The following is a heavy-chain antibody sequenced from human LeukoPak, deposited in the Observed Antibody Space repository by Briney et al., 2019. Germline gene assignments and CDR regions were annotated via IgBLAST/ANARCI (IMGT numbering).Heavy chain of an antibody. D-gene: IGHD2-15*01. CDR3: ARVVYCSGGSCYRENDY. CDR1: GYTFTSYG. J-gene: IGHJ4*02. Sequence: ASVKVSCKASGYTFTSYGISWVRQAPGQGLEWMGWISAYNGNTNYAQKLQGRFTMTTDTSTSTAYMELRSLRSDDTAVYYCARVVYCSGGSCYRENDYWGQGTLVTVSS. V-gene: IGHV1-18*01. CDR2: ISAYNGNT.